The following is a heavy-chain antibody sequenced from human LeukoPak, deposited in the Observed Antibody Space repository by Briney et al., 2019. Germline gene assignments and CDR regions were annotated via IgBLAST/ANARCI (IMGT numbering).Heavy chain of an antibody. D-gene: IGHD2-8*02. CDR2: IIPLFGTT. V-gene: IGHV1-69*13. J-gene: IGHJ3*01. Sequence: SVKVSCKVSGGTFTNYPINWVRQAPGQGLEWMGEIIPLFGTTNFAQNFQGRITISADESTSTAYMELSSLRSEDTAMYYCAGLVESLANGFDFWGQGTMVTVS. CDR1: GGTFTNYP. CDR3: AGLVESLANGFDF.